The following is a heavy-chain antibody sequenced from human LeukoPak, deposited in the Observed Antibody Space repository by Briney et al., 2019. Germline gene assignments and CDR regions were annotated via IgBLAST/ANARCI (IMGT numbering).Heavy chain of an antibody. J-gene: IGHJ4*02. V-gene: IGHV4-39*02. CDR2: IYSSGTT. Sequence: SETLSLTCTVSGGSISSSSYCWGWIRQPPGKGLEWIGTIYSSGTTYYNPSLKSRVTISVDTSKNQFSLKLTSVPAADTTIYYCARDGYSAIDYWGQGTLVTVSS. CDR1: GGSISSSSYC. D-gene: IGHD1-26*01. CDR3: ARDGYSAIDY.